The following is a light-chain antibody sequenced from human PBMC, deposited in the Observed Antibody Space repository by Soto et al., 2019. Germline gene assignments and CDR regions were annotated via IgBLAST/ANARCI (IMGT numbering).Light chain of an antibody. V-gene: IGKV4-1*01. CDR3: QQYYSTPPVT. CDR1: QSVLYSSNNKNY. Sequence: DIVMTQSPDSLAVSLGERATINCKSSQSVLYSSNNKNYLAWYQQKPGQPPKLLIYWASTRESGVPDRFSVSGSGTNFTLTIRSLQAEDVAVYYCQQYYSTPPVTFGQGTKVEIK. CDR2: WAS. J-gene: IGKJ1*01.